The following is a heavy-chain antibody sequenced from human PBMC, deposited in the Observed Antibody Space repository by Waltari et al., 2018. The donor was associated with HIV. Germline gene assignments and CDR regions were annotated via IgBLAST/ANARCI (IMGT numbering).Heavy chain of an antibody. CDR3: ARRHVYDSSGYVVPRYFSLSDLEV. D-gene: IGHD3-22*01. Sequence: QVHLQESGPGLVKPSEALSLNCNVSGVSVSASNYFWDTTPSFYWEWVGQPPGKGLEWIASGRSSGHSDWTPSLKYRVSLGVDTAMNESSLNLTTVTGADTAVDYCARRHVYDSSGYVVPRYFSLSDLEVWGPATTVIVSS. J-gene: IGHJ6*01. CDR2: GRSSGHS. CDR1: GVSVSASNYFWDTTPSFY. V-gene: IGHV4-61*01.